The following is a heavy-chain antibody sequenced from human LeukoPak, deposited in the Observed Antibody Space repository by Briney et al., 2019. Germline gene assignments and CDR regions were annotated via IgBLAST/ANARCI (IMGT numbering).Heavy chain of an antibody. D-gene: IGHD4-23*01. CDR2: INSDGTSI. CDR1: GFTFSDYW. Sequence: GRSLRLSSAASGFTFSDYWMHWVRQAPGKGLVWVSRINSDGTSISYADSVKGRFTISRDNAKNTLYLQTNSLRAEDSAVYYCARDRWNFDYWGQGTLVTVSS. V-gene: IGHV3-74*01. J-gene: IGHJ4*02. CDR3: ARDRWNFDY.